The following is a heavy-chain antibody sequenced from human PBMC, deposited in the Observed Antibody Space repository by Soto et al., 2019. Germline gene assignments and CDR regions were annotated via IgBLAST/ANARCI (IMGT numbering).Heavy chain of an antibody. CDR1: GFSLITSGVG. V-gene: IGHV2-5*02. J-gene: IGHJ4*02. CDR2: IYWADDK. Sequence: QITLKEAGPTLVKPTQTLTLTCSFSGFSLITSGVGVGWIRQPPGKALEWLALIYWADDKGYSTSLKSRLTITKGTSRNQVVLTMTNMDPADTATYYCAHTMAPRIFDYWGQGTLVTVSS. CDR3: AHTMAPRIFDY.